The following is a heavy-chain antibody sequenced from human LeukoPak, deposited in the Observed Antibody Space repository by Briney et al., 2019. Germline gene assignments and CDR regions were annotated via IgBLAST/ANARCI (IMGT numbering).Heavy chain of an antibody. CDR1: GFTVSTYW. D-gene: IGHD3-10*01. J-gene: IGHJ4*01. V-gene: IGHV3-7*03. CDR2: INQDGRTK. Sequence: GGSLRLSCAASGFTVSTYWMSWVRQAPGNGPEWVANINQDGRTKYYVDSVRGRFTISRDNAKNSLYLQMNILRAEDTAVYYCTRDSQGSRTYSIDYWGEGTLVTVSS. CDR3: TRDSQGSRTYSIDY.